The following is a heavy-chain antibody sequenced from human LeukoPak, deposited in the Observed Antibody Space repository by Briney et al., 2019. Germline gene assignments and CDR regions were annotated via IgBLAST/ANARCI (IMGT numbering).Heavy chain of an antibody. CDR1: GFTFSSYA. J-gene: IGHJ6*02. CDR3: ARTVSNYYYYYYGMDV. D-gene: IGHD1-14*01. CDR2: ISYDGSNK. Sequence: PGRSLRLSCAASGFTFSSYAMHWVRQAPGKGLEWVAVISYDGSNKYYADSVKGRFTISRDNSKNTLYLQMNSLRAEDTAVYYCARTVSNYYYYYYGMDVWGQGTTVTVSS. V-gene: IGHV3-30-3*01.